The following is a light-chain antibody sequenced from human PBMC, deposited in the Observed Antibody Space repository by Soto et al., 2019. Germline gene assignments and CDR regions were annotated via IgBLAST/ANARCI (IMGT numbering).Light chain of an antibody. V-gene: IGKV3-15*01. CDR1: QSVSSY. Sequence: EIVLTPSPATLSLSPGERATLSCRASQSVSSYLAWYQQTPGQAPRLLIYDASNRATGIPARFSGSGSGTEFTLTISSLQSEDFAVYYCQQYNNWPRTFGQGTKGDIK. CDR3: QQYNNWPRT. J-gene: IGKJ1*01. CDR2: DAS.